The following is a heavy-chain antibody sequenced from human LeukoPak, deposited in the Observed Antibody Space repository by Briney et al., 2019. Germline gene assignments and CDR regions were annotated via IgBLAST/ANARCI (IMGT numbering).Heavy chain of an antibody. V-gene: IGHV1-18*01. D-gene: IGHD3-22*01. CDR2: ISAYNGNT. CDR3: ASRYYDSSGYYPPEYFQH. J-gene: IGHJ1*01. Sequence: ASVKVSCKASGYTFTSYGISWVRQAPGQGIEWMGWISAYNGNTNYAQKLQGRVTMTTDTSTSTAYMELRSLRSDDTAVYYCASRYYDSSGYYPPEYFQHWGQGTLVTVSS. CDR1: GYTFTSYG.